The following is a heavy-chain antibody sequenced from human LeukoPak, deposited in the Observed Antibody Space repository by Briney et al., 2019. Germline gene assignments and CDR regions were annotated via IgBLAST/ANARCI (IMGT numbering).Heavy chain of an antibody. D-gene: IGHD2-2*01. CDR3: ARRYCSSNSCYYFDY. V-gene: IGHV1-2*02. CDR2: INPSSGAT. J-gene: IGHJ4*02. CDR1: GFTFTAYY. Sequence: ASVTVSFKASGFTFTAYYMHWVRQAPGQGLEWMGWINPSSGATNYAQNFQGRVTMTRDTSVSTAYMELSGLRSDDTAVYYCARRYCSSNSCYYFDYWGQGTLVTVSS.